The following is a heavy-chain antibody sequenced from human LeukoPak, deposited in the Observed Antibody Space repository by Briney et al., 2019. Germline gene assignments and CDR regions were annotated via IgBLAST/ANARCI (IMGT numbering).Heavy chain of an antibody. CDR2: ISYDGSNK. V-gene: IGHV3-30-3*01. CDR1: GFTFSSYA. D-gene: IGHD3-22*01. J-gene: IGHJ4*02. Sequence: PGRSLRLSCAASGFTFSSYAMHWVRQAPGKGLEWVAVISYDGSNKYYADSVKGRFTISRDNSKNTLYLQMNSLRPEDTAMYYCAKDRSYYDSGGFRNFDYWGQGTLVTVSS. CDR3: AKDRSYYDSGGFRNFDY.